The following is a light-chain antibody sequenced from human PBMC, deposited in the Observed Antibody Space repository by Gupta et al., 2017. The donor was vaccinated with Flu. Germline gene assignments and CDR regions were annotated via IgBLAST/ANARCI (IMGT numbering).Light chain of an antibody. CDR2: QDT. CDR3: QVWNSSTWV. V-gene: IGLV3-1*01. J-gene: IGLJ2*01. CDR1: KLGDKF. Sequence: SPGQTAVITCSGDKLGDKFACWYQQKPGQSPTLVIYQDTKRPSGIPERFSGSNSANTAHLXIXGTQAMXESDYYCQVWNSSTWVFGGGTKVTVL.